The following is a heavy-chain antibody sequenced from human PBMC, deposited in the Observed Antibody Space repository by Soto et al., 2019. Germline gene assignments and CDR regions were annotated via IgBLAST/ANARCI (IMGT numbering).Heavy chain of an antibody. Sequence: EEQLVESGGNLMRPGGSLKLSCAASGFTFSDFHMHWVRQASGKGLEWVAYITERSNTTYYADSVRGRFTVSRDNAKNALYLQRNSLRDKDAALYYCARDSGRGGDMDVWGQGTMVTVSS. J-gene: IGHJ6*02. CDR3: ARDSGRGGDMDV. CDR2: ITERSNTT. CDR1: GFTFSDFH. V-gene: IGHV3-48*02. D-gene: IGHD3-10*01.